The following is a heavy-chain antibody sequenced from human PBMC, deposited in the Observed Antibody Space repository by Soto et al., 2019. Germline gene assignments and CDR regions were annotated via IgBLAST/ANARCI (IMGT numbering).Heavy chain of an antibody. D-gene: IGHD2-15*01. Sequence: SETLSLTCTVSGGSISSYYWSWIRQPPGKGLEWIGYIYYSGSTNYNPSLKSRVTISVDTSKNQFSLKLSSVTAADTAVYYCARRSCSGGSCYTAPVDYWGQGTLVTVSS. V-gene: IGHV4-59*08. CDR3: ARRSCSGGSCYTAPVDY. CDR1: GGSISSYY. CDR2: IYYSGST. J-gene: IGHJ4*02.